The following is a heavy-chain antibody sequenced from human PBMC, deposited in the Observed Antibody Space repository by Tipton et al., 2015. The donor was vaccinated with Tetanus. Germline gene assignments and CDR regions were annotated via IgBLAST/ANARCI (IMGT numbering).Heavy chain of an antibody. CDR3: VNFATS. Sequence: SLRLSCAASGFNFKTLGINWVRQAPGKGLEWISYISSSGTTMYYADSMKGRCTISRDNAKNSLFLQMNSLRDEDTAVYYCVNFATSWGQGTLVTVSS. CDR1: GFNFKTLG. J-gene: IGHJ5*02. CDR2: ISSSGTTM. V-gene: IGHV3-48*02.